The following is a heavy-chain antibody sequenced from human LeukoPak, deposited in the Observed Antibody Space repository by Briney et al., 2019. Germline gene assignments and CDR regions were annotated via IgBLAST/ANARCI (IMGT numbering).Heavy chain of an antibody. J-gene: IGHJ4*02. CDR2: ISHHGSNE. D-gene: IGHD3-9*01. Sequence: GGSLRLSCEASGFTFSTYPMHWIRQAPDKGLEWVAMISHHGSNEYYADSVKGRFTISRDNSKNTLYLQMNNPRVEDTAIYYCARVHDTTGYYHYFDSWGQGTLVTVSS. CDR1: GFTFSTYP. CDR3: ARVHDTTGYYHYFDS. V-gene: IGHV3-30*14.